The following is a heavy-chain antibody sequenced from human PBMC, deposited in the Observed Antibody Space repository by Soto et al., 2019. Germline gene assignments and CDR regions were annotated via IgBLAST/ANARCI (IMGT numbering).Heavy chain of an antibody. CDR3: VKDSFSNYSPYYYYAMDV. CDR1: GFTFTKYG. Sequence: LRLSCEASGFTFTKYGMHWVRQAPGKGLEWVAVISYDGNKEYFVDSVKGRFTISRDNARNKLYLQMNSLRGDDTAVYYCVKDSFSNYSPYYYYAMDVWGQGTTVTVSS. CDR2: ISYDGNKE. D-gene: IGHD4-4*01. J-gene: IGHJ6*02. V-gene: IGHV3-30*18.